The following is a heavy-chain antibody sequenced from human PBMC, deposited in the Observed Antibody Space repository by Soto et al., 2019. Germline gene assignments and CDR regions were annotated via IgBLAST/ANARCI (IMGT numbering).Heavy chain of an antibody. D-gene: IGHD3-10*01. CDR1: GGSFSGYY. J-gene: IGHJ2*01. V-gene: IGHV4-34*01. CDR2: INHSGST. CDR3: ARGGYMVRGAGYFDL. Sequence: QVQLQQWGAGLLKPSETLSLTCAVYGGSFSGYYWSWIRQPPGKGLEWIGEINHSGSTNYNPSLKSRVTISVDTSKNQFSLKLSSVTAADTAAYYCARGGYMVRGAGYFDLWGRGTLVTVSS.